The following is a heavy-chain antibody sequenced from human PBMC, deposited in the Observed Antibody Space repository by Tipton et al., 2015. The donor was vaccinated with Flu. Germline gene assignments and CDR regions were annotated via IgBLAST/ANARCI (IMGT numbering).Heavy chain of an antibody. CDR2: IYSGGRT. Sequence: SLRLSCAASGFMFGSHYMSWVRQPPGKGLEWVSVIYSGGRTHYADSVKGRFTMSRDTSENTLWLQMHSLRAEDTGVYYCARDARDTPRQTYWGQGTLVTVSS. V-gene: IGHV3-66*01. CDR3: ARDARDTPRQTY. CDR1: GFMFGSHY. D-gene: IGHD5-18*01. J-gene: IGHJ4*02.